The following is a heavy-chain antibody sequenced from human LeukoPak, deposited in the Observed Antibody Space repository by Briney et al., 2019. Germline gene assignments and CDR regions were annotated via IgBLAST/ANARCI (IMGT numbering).Heavy chain of an antibody. CDR3: ATVEMATSWPYYYYMDV. V-gene: IGHV3-21*01. CDR2: ISSSSSYI. Sequence: PGGSLRLSCAASGFTFSSYSMNWVRQAPGKGLEGVSSISSSSSYIYYADSVKGRFTISRDNAKNSLYLQMNSLRAEDTAVYYCATVEMATSWPYYYYMDVWGKGTTVTVSS. CDR1: GFTFSSYS. J-gene: IGHJ6*03. D-gene: IGHD5-24*01.